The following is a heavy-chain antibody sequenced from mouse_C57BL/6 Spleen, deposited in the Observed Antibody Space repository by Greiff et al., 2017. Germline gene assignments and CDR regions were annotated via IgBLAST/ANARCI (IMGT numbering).Heavy chain of an antibody. CDR1: GYTFTNYW. V-gene: IGHV1-63*01. Sequence: QVQLQQSGAELVRPGTSVKLSCKASGYTFTNYWIGWAQQRPGHGLEWIGDIYPGGGYTNYTDKFKSKATLTADKTSSTAYMQFSSLTSEDPAIYYCGRWELTETMWLDYWGQGTMVTVSA. J-gene: IGHJ3*01. D-gene: IGHD4-1*01. CDR3: GRWELTETMWLDY. CDR2: IYPGGGYT.